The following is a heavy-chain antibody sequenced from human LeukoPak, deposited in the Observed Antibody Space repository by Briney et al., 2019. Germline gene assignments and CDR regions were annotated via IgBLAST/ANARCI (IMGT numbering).Heavy chain of an antibody. CDR3: ARSPLGIAPFDY. CDR2: IRNRANRYTT. Sequence: GGSLRLSCAASGFTFSDHHMDWVRQAPGEGLEWVARIRNRANRYTTEYAASVKGRFTISRDDSENSLYLQMDSLKTEDTAVYYCARSPLGIAPFDYWGQGTLVTVSS. J-gene: IGHJ4*02. D-gene: IGHD7-27*01. V-gene: IGHV3-72*01. CDR1: GFTFSDHH.